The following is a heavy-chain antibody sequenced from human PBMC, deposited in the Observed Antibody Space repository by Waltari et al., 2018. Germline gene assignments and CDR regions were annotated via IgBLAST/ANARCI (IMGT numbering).Heavy chain of an antibody. CDR3: ARGGGPRTVVALTFDL. CDR2: SSPYNGYA. CDR1: GYTFTNFG. Sequence: QVQLVQSGAEVKKPGASVKVSCKASGYTFTNFGVNWVRQAPGQGLEWMGWSSPYNGYADYEHKFQGRVTMTTDTSTKTAYLELTSLRSDDTAVYYCARGGGPRTVVALTFDLWGQGTLITVSS. J-gene: IGHJ4*02. D-gene: IGHD2-15*01. V-gene: IGHV1-18*01.